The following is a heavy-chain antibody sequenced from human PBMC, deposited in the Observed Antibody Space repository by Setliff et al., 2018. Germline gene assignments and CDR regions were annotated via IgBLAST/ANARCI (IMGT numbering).Heavy chain of an antibody. J-gene: IGHJ4*02. V-gene: IGHV4-39*07. Sequence: SETLSLTCTVSGGSISSSSYYWGWIRQPPGKGLEWIGSIYYSGSTYYNPSLKSRVTISVDTSKNQFSLKLSSVTAADTAVYYCARRATYYNFWSGYYDYWGQGT. CDR1: GGSISSSSYY. CDR2: IYYSGST. D-gene: IGHD3-3*01. CDR3: ARRATYYNFWSGYYDY.